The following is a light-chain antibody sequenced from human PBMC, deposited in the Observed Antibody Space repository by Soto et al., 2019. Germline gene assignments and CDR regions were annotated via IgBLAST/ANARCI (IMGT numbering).Light chain of an antibody. J-gene: IGKJ4*01. Sequence: EIVLTQSPATLALSPGARDTLSCRASQSVSSYLAWYQQKPGQAPRLLIYDASNRATGIPARFSGSGSGTDFTLTISSLEPEDFAVYYCQQRSNWPPLTFGGGTNVEIK. CDR2: DAS. V-gene: IGKV3-11*01. CDR3: QQRSNWPPLT. CDR1: QSVSSY.